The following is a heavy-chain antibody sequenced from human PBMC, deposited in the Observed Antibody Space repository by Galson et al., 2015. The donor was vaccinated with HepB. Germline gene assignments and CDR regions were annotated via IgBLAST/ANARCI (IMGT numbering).Heavy chain of an antibody. CDR2: IKHDGSEK. D-gene: IGHD3-10*01. CDR1: GFTFSSYW. J-gene: IGHJ4*02. CDR3: ARGLRGVIPGYFAY. V-gene: IGHV3-7*03. Sequence: SLRLSCAASGFTFSSYWMSWVRQAPGKGLEWVANIKHDGSEKYYVDSVKGRFTISRDNAKNSLYLQMNSLRAEDTAVYYCARGLRGVIPGYFAYWGQGTLVTVSS.